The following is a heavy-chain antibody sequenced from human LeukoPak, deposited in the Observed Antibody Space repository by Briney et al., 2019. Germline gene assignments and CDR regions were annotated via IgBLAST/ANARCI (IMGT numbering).Heavy chain of an antibody. J-gene: IGHJ4*02. D-gene: IGHD3-22*01. V-gene: IGHV1-2*06. CDR3: AKGGHDSSGYYYY. CDR1: GYTFTGYY. CDR2: INPNSGGT. Sequence: ASVKVSCKASGYTFTGYYMHWVRQAPGQGLEWMGRINPNSGGTNYAQKFQGRVTMTRDTSISTAYMELSRLRSDDTAVYYCAKGGHDSSGYYYYWGQGTLVTVSS.